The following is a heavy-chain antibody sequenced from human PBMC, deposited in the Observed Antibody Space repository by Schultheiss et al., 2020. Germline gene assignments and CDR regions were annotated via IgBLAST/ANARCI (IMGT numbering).Heavy chain of an antibody. D-gene: IGHD1-26*01. CDR3: ARIKDCTVGANSNYFDY. V-gene: IGHV2-70*04. CDR2: IDWDDDK. Sequence: SGPTLVKPTQTLTLTCTFSGFSLSTSGMRVSWIRQPPGKALEWLARIDWDDDKYYSTSLKTRLTISKDTSKNQVVLTMTNMDPVDTATYYCARIKDCTVGANSNYFDYWAREPWSPSPQ. CDR1: GFSLSTSGMR. J-gene: IGHJ4*02.